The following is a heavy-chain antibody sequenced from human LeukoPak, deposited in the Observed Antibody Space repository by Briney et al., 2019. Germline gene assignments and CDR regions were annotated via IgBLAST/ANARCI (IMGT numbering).Heavy chain of an antibody. CDR2: INHSGST. D-gene: IGHD3-22*01. CDR3: ASLHYYDSSGYYPLDY. J-gene: IGHJ4*02. CDR1: GDSISSGDYY. Sequence: SQTLSLTCTVSGDSISSGDYYWSWIRQPPGKGLEWIGEINHSGSTNYNPSLKSRVTISVDTSKNQFSLKLSSVTAADTAVYYCASLHYYDSSGYYPLDYWGQGTLVTVSS. V-gene: IGHV4-30-4*01.